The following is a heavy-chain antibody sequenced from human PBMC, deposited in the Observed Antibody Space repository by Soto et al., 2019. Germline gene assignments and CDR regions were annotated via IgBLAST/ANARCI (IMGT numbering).Heavy chain of an antibody. V-gene: IGHV3-21*01. CDR2: ISSSSDYM. CDR1: GFIFSGSS. Sequence: LRLSCAASGFIFSGSSMNWVRQAPGMGLEWVSSISSSSDYMYYADSVKGRFTISRDNARHSLFLQMNSLRAEDTAVYYCATQGGGNYRDYYYYGMDVWGQGTTVTVSS. J-gene: IGHJ6*02. D-gene: IGHD1-7*01. CDR3: ATQGGGNYRDYYYYGMDV.